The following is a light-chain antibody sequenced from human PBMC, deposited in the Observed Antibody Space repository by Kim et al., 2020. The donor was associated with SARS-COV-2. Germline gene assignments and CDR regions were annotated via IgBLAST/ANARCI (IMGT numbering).Light chain of an antibody. J-gene: IGKJ4*01. Sequence: DSVGDRVTFTCRASQAINNHLAWFQQKPGKAPKSLIYAASTLQGGVPSRFSGSGFGTDFTLTISGLQPEDVATYYCQQYSLFPLTFGGGTKVDIK. CDR1: QAINNH. CDR3: QQYSLFPLT. CDR2: AAS. V-gene: IGKV1-16*01.